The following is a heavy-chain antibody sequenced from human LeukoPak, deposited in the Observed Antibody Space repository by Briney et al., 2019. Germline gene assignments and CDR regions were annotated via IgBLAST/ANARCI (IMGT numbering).Heavy chain of an antibody. Sequence: GGSLRLSCAASGFTFSSYAMSWVRQAPGKGLEWVSAISGSGGSTHYADSVKGRFTISRDNSKNTLYLQMNSLRAEDTAVYYCAKDKQYQLPQQLDYWGQGTLVTVSS. V-gene: IGHV3-23*01. CDR3: AKDKQYQLPQQLDY. D-gene: IGHD2-2*01. J-gene: IGHJ4*02. CDR2: ISGSGGST. CDR1: GFTFSSYA.